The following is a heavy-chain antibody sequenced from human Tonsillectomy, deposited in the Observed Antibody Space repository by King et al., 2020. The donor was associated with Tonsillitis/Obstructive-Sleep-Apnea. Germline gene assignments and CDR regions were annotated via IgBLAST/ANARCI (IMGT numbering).Heavy chain of an antibody. CDR1: GYSFINHW. V-gene: IGHV5-51*01. Sequence: QLVQSGAEVKKAGESLKISCKGSGYSFINHWVAWVRQVPGKGLEWVGSIYPGDSETRYSPSFQGQVTISADKSISTAYLQWSGLKASDTAIYYCARHYDNNGAPLDYWGQGTLVTVSS. J-gene: IGHJ4*02. CDR3: ARHYDNNGAPLDY. CDR2: IYPGDSET. D-gene: IGHD3-22*01.